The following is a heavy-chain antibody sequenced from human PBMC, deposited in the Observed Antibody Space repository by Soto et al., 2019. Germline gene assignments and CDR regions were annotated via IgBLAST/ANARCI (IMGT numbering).Heavy chain of an antibody. Sequence: EVQLVESGGGLVQPGGSLRLSCAVSGFTFSDHYMDWVRQAPGKGLEWVGRSRSKVNSYTTEYAASVKGRFSISRDNSKNSLYLQMNSLKTEDTAVYYCARDSKAVAGLDSWGQGTLVTVSS. CDR3: ARDSKAVAGLDS. V-gene: IGHV3-72*01. J-gene: IGHJ4*02. CDR2: SRSKVNSYTT. D-gene: IGHD6-19*01. CDR1: GFTFSDHY.